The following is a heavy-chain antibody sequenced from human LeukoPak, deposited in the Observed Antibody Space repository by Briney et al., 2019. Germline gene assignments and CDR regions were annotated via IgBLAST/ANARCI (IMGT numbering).Heavy chain of an antibody. D-gene: IGHD3-10*01. V-gene: IGHV3-74*01. Sequence: PGGSLRLSCAASGFGFSRYWMHWVRQAPGTGLKWVSRIYRDGSTTDYADSVKGRFSISRDNSKNTLYLQMNSLRAEDTAVYYCAKDGRQRKTYFYGSESANAFDFWGQGTMVTVSS. CDR3: AKDGRQRKTYFYGSESANAFDF. CDR1: GFGFSRYW. CDR2: IYRDGSTT. J-gene: IGHJ3*01.